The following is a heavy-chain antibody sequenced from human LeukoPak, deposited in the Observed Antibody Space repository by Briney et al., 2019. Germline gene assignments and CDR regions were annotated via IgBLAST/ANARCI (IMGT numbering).Heavy chain of an antibody. CDR1: GFTFSSYG. Sequence: GGFLRLSCAASGFTFSSYGMSWVRQAPGKGLEWVSAISGSGGSTYYADSVKGRFIISRDNSKNTLYLQMNSLRAEDTAVYYCAKDLLYGAIFDYWGQGTLVTVSS. J-gene: IGHJ4*02. V-gene: IGHV3-23*01. D-gene: IGHD3-16*01. CDR3: AKDLLYGAIFDY. CDR2: ISGSGGST.